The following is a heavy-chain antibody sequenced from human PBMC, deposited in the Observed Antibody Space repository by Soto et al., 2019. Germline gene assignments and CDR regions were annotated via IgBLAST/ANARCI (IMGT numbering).Heavy chain of an antibody. CDR2: INPTSGGT. J-gene: IGHJ4*02. CDR1: GYTFAAYY. D-gene: IGHD4-17*01. CDR3: ARDPDYGDYWGYFFDS. V-gene: IGHV1-2*02. Sequence: ASVKVSCKTSGYTFAAYYIHWIRQAPGQGLEWMGWINPTSGGTVYAQNFQDRVTMTRDTSISTAYMELRRLNSDDKAVYYCARDPDYGDYWGYFFDSWGQGTTVTVSS.